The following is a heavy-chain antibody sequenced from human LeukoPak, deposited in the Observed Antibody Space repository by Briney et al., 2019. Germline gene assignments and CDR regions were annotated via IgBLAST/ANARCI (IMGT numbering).Heavy chain of an antibody. CDR3: AKDISSSWSFDY. V-gene: IGHV3-21*04. J-gene: IGHJ4*02. CDR1: GFTFSSYS. CDR2: ISSSSSYT. Sequence: GGSLRLSCAAAGFTFSSYSMNWVRQAPGKGLEWVSSISSSSSYTYYADSVKGRFTISRDNAKNSLYLQMNSLRAEDTAVYYCAKDISSSWSFDYWGQGTLVTVSS. D-gene: IGHD6-13*01.